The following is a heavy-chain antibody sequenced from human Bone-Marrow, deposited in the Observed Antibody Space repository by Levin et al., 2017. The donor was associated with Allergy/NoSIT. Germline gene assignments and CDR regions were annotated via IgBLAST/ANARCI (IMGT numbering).Heavy chain of an antibody. CDR3: ARCPSGSYPTRFDY. V-gene: IGHV1-18*01. CDR2: INVNNGHT. CDR1: GYTFTDYG. J-gene: IGHJ4*02. Sequence: GESLKISCKASGYTFTDYGISWVRQAPGQGLEWMGWINVNNGHTNYIQKFQGRVTMTTDTSTSTAYMELRSLRSDDTAIYYCARCPSGSYPTRFDYWGQGTLVTVSS. D-gene: IGHD1-26*01.